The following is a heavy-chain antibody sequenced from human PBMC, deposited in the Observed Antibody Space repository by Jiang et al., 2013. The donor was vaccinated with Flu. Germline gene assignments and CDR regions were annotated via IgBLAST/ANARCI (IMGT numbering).Heavy chain of an antibody. J-gene: IGHJ4*02. CDR2: SHPYPWYS. D-gene: IGHD2-2*01. CDR3: ARLLVPAALHYFDY. Sequence: WMGRSHPYPWYSKLRTEVQGRVTITADKSTSTAYMELSSLRSEDTAVYYCARLLVPAALHYFDYWGQGTLVTVSS. V-gene: IGHV1-69*02.